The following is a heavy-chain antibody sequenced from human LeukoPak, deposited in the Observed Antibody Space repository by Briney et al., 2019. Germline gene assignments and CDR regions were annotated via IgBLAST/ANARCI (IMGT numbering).Heavy chain of an antibody. V-gene: IGHV3-23*01. J-gene: IGHJ4*02. Sequence: GGSLRLSCAASGFTFSSYAMGWVRQAPGKGLEWVSAISGTGNRTYYADSVKGRFTISRDNSKNTLYLQMNSLRAKDTAVYYCAKWGCSGGSCYPFDYWGQGTLVTVSS. CDR1: GFTFSSYA. CDR3: AKWGCSGGSCYPFDY. CDR2: ISGTGNRT. D-gene: IGHD2-15*01.